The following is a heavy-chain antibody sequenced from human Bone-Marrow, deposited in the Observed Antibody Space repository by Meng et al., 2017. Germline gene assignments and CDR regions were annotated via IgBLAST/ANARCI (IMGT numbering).Heavy chain of an antibody. J-gene: IGHJ4*02. CDR3: TRDLNHDDYDDYVAALCY. V-gene: IGHV3-49*04. D-gene: IGHD4-17*01. CDR1: GFTFGDNA. Sequence: GGSLRLSCTASGFTFGDNAMSWVRQAPGKGLEWVGFIRSKAYGGTTEYAASVKGRFTISRDDSKSIAYLQMNSLKTEDTAVYYCTRDLNHDDYDDYVAALCYWGQGTLVTVSS. CDR2: IRSKAYGGTT.